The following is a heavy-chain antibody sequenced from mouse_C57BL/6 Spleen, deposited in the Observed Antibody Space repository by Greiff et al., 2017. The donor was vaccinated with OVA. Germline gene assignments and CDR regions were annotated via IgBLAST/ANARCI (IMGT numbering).Heavy chain of an antibody. Sequence: QVQLQQPGAELVRPGSSVKLSCKASGYTFTSYWMHWVKQRPIQGLEWIGNIDPSDSETHYNQKFKDKATLTVDKSSSTAYMQLSSLTSEDSAVYYCARLGSSGSYFDYWGQGTTLTVSS. CDR3: ARLGSSGSYFDY. D-gene: IGHD3-2*02. CDR1: GYTFTSYW. J-gene: IGHJ2*01. V-gene: IGHV1-52*01. CDR2: IDPSDSET.